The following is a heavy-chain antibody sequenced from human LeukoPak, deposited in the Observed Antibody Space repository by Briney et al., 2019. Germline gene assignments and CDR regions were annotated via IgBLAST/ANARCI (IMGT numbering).Heavy chain of an antibody. CDR1: GGTFSSYA. V-gene: IGHV1-69*05. J-gene: IGHJ5*02. CDR3: ARDGNEYSSSSWFDP. CDR2: IIPIFGTA. Sequence: SVKVSCKASGGTFSSYAISWVRQAPGQGLEWMGGIIPIFGTANYAQKSQGRVTITTDESTSTAYMELSSLRSEDTAVYYCARDGNEYSSSSWFDPWGQGTLVTVSS. D-gene: IGHD6-6*01.